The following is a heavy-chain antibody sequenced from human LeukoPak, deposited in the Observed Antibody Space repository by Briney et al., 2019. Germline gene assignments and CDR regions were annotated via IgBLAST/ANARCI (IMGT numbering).Heavy chain of an antibody. CDR3: ARVSDFLYYFDY. D-gene: IGHD3-3*01. CDR2: INAGNGNT. J-gene: IGHJ4*02. V-gene: IGHV1-3*01. Sequence: ASVKVSCKASGYTFTSYAMHWVRQAPGQRLEWMGWINAGNGNTKYSQKFQGRVTITRDTSASTAYMELSSLRSEDTAVYYCARVSDFLYYFDYWGQGTLVTVSS. CDR1: GYTFTSYA.